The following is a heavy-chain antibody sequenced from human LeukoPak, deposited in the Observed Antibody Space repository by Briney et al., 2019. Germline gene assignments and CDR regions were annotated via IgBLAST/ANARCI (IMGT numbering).Heavy chain of an antibody. D-gene: IGHD6-19*01. Sequence: SETLSLTCTVSGGSISSYYWSWIRQPPGKGLEWIGYIYYSGSTNYNPSLKSRVTISVDTSKNQFSLKLSSVTAADTAVYYCARLPHGSVFDYWGQGTLVTVSP. CDR2: IYYSGST. V-gene: IGHV4-59*01. CDR3: ARLPHGSVFDY. CDR1: GGSISSYY. J-gene: IGHJ4*02.